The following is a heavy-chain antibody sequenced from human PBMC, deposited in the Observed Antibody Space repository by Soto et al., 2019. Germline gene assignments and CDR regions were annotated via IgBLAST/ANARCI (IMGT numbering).Heavy chain of an antibody. J-gene: IGHJ4*02. D-gene: IGHD1-7*01. Sequence: SETLSLTCAVYGGSFSGYYWSWIRQPPGKGLEWIGEINHSGSTNYDPSLKSRVTISVDTSKNQFSLKLSSVTAADTAVYYCARELELLDYFDYWGQGTLVTVSS. CDR3: ARELELLDYFDY. V-gene: IGHV4-34*01. CDR2: INHSGST. CDR1: GGSFSGYY.